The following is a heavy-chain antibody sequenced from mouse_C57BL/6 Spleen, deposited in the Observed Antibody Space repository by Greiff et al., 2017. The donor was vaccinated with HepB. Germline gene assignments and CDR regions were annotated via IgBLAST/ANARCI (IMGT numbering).Heavy chain of an antibody. D-gene: IGHD1-1*01. CDR3: ARYGDGVPFDY. V-gene: IGHV1-81*01. Sequence: VMLVESGAELARPGASVKLSCKASGYTFTSYGISWVKQITGQGLEWIGEIYPRSGNTYYNEKFKGKATLTADKSSSTAYMELRSLTSEDSAVYFCARYGDGVPFDYWGQGTTLTVSS. CDR1: GYTFTSYG. J-gene: IGHJ2*01. CDR2: IYPRSGNT.